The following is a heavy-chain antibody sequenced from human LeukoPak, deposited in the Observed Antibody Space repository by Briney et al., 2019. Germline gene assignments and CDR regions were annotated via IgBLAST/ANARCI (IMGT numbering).Heavy chain of an antibody. D-gene: IGHD2-2*01. Sequence: SETLSLTCTVSGGSISSYYLSWIRQPPGKGLEWIGYIYYSGSTNYNPSLKSRVTISVDTSKNQFSLKLSSVTAADTAVYYCARFRWNQLLLAGGFDYWGQGTLVTVSS. V-gene: IGHV4-59*08. CDR2: IYYSGST. CDR3: ARFRWNQLLLAGGFDY. J-gene: IGHJ4*02. CDR1: GGSISSYY.